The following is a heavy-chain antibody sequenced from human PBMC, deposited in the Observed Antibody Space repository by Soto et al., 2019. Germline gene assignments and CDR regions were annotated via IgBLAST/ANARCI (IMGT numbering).Heavy chain of an antibody. CDR3: TGHLVEYCITANWFDP. D-gene: IGHD1-20*01. CDR1: GGSISSSSYY. CDR2: IYYSGST. V-gene: IGHV4-39*01. Sequence: PSETLSLTCTVSGGSISSSSYYWGWIRQPPGKGLEWIGSIYYSGSTYYNPSLKSQVTISVDTSKNQFSLKLSSVTAADTAVYYVTGHLVEYCITANWFDPWGQGTLVTVSS. J-gene: IGHJ5*02.